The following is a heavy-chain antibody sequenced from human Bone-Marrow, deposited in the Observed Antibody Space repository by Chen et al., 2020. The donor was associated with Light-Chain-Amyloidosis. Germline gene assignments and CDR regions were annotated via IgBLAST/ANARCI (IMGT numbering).Heavy chain of an antibody. CDR1: GFTFSSYW. V-gene: IGHV3-7*01. D-gene: IGHD2-8*01. Sequence: EVQLVESGGGLVQPGGYLRLSCAASGFTFSSYWMSWVRQAPGKGLEWVDNIKQDRSEKYYVDSVKGRFTISRDNAKNSLYLQMNSLRAEDTAVYYCAREGPGYCTNGVCYTGVRDAFDIWGQGTMVTVSS. CDR3: AREGPGYCTNGVCYTGVRDAFDI. J-gene: IGHJ3*02. CDR2: IKQDRSEK.